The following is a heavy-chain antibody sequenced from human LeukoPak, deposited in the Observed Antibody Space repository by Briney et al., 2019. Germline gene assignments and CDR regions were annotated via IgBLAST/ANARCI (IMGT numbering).Heavy chain of an antibody. D-gene: IGHD4-11*01. V-gene: IGHV3-53*01. CDR2: IYGGGTT. J-gene: IGHJ4*02. CDR1: GFTVSNNY. CDR3: ARAPNYGNYGGQ. Sequence: PGGSLRLSCAASGFTVSNNYMSWVCQAPGKGLEWVSLIYGGGTTYYADSVKGRFTISSDSSKNTLYLQMNSLRAEDTAVYYCARAPNYGNYGGQWGRGTLVTVSS.